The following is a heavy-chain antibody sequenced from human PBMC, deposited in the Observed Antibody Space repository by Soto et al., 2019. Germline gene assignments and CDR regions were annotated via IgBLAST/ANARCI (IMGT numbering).Heavy chain of an antibody. V-gene: IGHV3-20*01. J-gene: IGHJ4*02. CDR2: INWNGGST. CDR3: ARVGGRLDYDYIWGSYPFDY. D-gene: IGHD3-16*02. Sequence: PGGSLRLSCAASGFTFDDYGMSWARQAPGKGLEWVSGINWNGGSTGYADSVKGRFTISRDNAKNSLYLQMNSLRAEDTALYHCARVGGRLDYDYIWGSYPFDYWGQGTLVTVSS. CDR1: GFTFDDYG.